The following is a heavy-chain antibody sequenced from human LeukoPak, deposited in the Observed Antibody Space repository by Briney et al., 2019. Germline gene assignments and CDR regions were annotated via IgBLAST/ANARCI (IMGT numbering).Heavy chain of an antibody. CDR3: ARGPLIAAAGTW. Sequence: GGSLRLSCAASGFTFSSYSMNWVRQAPGKGLELVSSISTSSSHMYYADSVKGRFTISRDNARNSLFLQMNSLRAEDTAVYYCARGPLIAAAGTWWGQGTLVTVSS. CDR1: GFTFSSYS. D-gene: IGHD6-13*01. CDR2: ISTSSSHM. V-gene: IGHV3-21*04. J-gene: IGHJ4*02.